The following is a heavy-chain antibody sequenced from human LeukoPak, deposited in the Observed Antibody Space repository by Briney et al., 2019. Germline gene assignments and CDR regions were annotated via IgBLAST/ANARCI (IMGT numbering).Heavy chain of an antibody. D-gene: IGHD5-18*01. CDR1: GGSISSSSYY. J-gene: IGHJ4*02. CDR3: ARHGYSYGSKYFDY. Sequence: PSETLFLTCTVSGGSISSSSYYWGWIRQPPGKGLEWIGSIYYSGSTYYNPSLKSRVTISVDTSKNQFSLKLSSVTAADTAVYYCARHGYSYGSKYFDYWGQGTLVTVSS. CDR2: IYYSGST. V-gene: IGHV4-39*01.